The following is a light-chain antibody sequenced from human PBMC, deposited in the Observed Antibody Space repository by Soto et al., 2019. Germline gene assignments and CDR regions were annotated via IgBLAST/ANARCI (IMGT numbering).Light chain of an antibody. V-gene: IGKV3-15*01. Sequence: EIVMTQSPATLSVSPGDRATLSCRASQSVSSNLAWYQQRPGQAPRLLIYGASTRATGIPARFSGSGSGVAFTLTISGLQSEDFAVYSCQQYNNWPLTFGQGTKVDI. CDR1: QSVSSN. J-gene: IGKJ1*01. CDR2: GAS. CDR3: QQYNNWPLT.